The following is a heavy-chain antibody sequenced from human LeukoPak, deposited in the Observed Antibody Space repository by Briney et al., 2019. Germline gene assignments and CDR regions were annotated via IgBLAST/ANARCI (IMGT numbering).Heavy chain of an antibody. CDR1: GFTFSSFA. CDR3: AKVVQTGNSMFDY. Sequence: GGSLRLSCAASGFTFSSFAMSWVRQAPGKGLEWVSGFSETNSGIYYADSVKGRFTISRDNSRNTLYLQMNSLGVEDTAIYFCAKVVQTGNSMFDYWGQRALVTVSS. J-gene: IGHJ4*01. D-gene: IGHD2/OR15-2a*01. CDR2: FSETNSGI. V-gene: IGHV3-23*01.